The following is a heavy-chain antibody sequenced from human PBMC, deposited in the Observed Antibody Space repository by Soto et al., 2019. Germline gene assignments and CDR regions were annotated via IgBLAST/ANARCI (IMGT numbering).Heavy chain of an antibody. CDR3: ARSANTYGSPFDY. Sequence: GGSLRLSCAASGFTVGSNYMSWVRQAPGKGLEWVSIIHRGGSTSYADSVKGRFTISRDSSKNILYLQINGLTADDTAVYYCARSANTYGSPFDYWGKGALVTVPS. V-gene: IGHV3-66*01. CDR2: IHRGGST. D-gene: IGHD3-10*01. CDR1: GFTVGSNY. J-gene: IGHJ4*02.